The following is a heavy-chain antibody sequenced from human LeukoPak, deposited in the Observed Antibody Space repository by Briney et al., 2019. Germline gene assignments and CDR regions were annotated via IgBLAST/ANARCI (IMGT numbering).Heavy chain of an antibody. J-gene: IGHJ4*02. Sequence: SETLSLTCTVSGGSISSSNYYWGWIRQPPGKGLEWIGSIYYSGSTYYNPSLKSRVTISVDTSKNQFSLKLSSVTAADTAVYYCARSGNGYNFDYWGQGTLVTVSS. CDR2: IYYSGST. CDR1: GGSISSSNYY. CDR3: ARSGNGYNFDY. D-gene: IGHD5-24*01. V-gene: IGHV4-39*07.